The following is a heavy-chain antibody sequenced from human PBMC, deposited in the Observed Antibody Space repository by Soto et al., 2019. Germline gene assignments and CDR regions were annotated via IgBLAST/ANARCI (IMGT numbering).Heavy chain of an antibody. Sequence: GGSLRLSCAASGFTVSSNYMSWVRQAPGKGLEWVSVIYSGGSTYYADSVKGRFTISRDNSKNTLYLQMNSLRAEDTAVYYCAKRPRLFGSAFDYWGQGTLVTVSS. CDR1: GFTVSSNY. CDR3: AKRPRLFGSAFDY. D-gene: IGHD3-3*01. V-gene: IGHV3-66*01. CDR2: IYSGGST. J-gene: IGHJ4*02.